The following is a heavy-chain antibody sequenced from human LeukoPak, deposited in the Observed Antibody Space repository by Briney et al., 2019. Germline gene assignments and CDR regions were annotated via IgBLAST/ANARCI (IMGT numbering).Heavy chain of an antibody. Sequence: GGSLRLSCAASGFTFSSYAMSWFRQAPGKGLEWVGFIRSKAYGETTEYAASVKGRFTISRDDSKSIAYLQMYSLKSEDTAVYYCSRGSDTIFGVSRDGFDYWGQGTLVTVSS. D-gene: IGHD3-3*01. CDR1: GFTFSSYA. J-gene: IGHJ4*02. CDR3: SRGSDTIFGVSRDGFDY. V-gene: IGHV3-49*03. CDR2: IRSKAYGETT.